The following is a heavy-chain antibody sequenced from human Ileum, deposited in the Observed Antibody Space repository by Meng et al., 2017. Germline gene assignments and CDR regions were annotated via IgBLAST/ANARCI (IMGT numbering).Heavy chain of an antibody. Sequence: QVLLHQWVAGLLKPSETLSLTCAVYGGSFSGYYWSWIRQPPGKGLEWIGEINHSGSTNYNPSLKSRVTISVDTPKNQFSLKLSSVTAADTAVYYCARGGGRYGPDFDYWGQGTLVTVSS. CDR3: ARGGGRYGPDFDY. CDR2: INHSGST. D-gene: IGHD3-16*01. CDR1: GGSFSGYY. V-gene: IGHV4-34*01. J-gene: IGHJ4*02.